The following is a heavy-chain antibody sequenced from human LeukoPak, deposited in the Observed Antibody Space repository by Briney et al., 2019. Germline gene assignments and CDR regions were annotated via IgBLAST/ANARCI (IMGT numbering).Heavy chain of an antibody. CDR3: AKDLLRITMIVGGVYFDY. J-gene: IGHJ4*02. V-gene: IGHV3-23*01. CDR2: ITGSGGST. D-gene: IGHD3-22*01. Sequence: GGSLRLSCAVSGITLSNYGMSWVRQAPGKGLEWVAGITGSGGSTNYADSVKGRFTISRDNPKNTLYLQMNSLRAEDTAVYYCAKDLLRITMIVGGVYFDYWGQGTLVTVSS. CDR1: GITLSNYG.